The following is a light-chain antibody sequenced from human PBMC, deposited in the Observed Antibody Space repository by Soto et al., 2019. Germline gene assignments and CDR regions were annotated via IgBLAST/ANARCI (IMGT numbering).Light chain of an antibody. CDR2: GAS. CDR1: QSITTN. V-gene: IGKV3-15*01. J-gene: IGKJ5*01. Sequence: EKVMTQSPATLSVSPGGSVTLSCRASQSITTNLAWYQQKPGQAPRLLIYGASTGATDIPARFSGGGSGTEFTLTISSLQSEDSAVYYCQQYYSWPLTFGQGTRLEIK. CDR3: QQYYSWPLT.